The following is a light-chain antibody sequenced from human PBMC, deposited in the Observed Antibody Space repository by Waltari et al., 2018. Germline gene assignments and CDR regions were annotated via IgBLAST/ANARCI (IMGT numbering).Light chain of an antibody. Sequence: QSALTQEASLSGTVGQKATLSCTGTSINIVRYTVGGYQQISHGAPKTVIFGDFLPAGIPDRFSASKSGTTASLTISGLQPEDEAAYYCSTWDYSLRAWVFGGGTILTVL. V-gene: IGLV1-44*01. J-gene: IGLJ3*02. CDR3: STWDYSLRAWV. CDR2: GDF. CDR1: SINIVRYT.